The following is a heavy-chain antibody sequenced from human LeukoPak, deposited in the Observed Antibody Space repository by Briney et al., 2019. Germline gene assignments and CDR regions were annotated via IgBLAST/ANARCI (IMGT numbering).Heavy chain of an antibody. CDR1: GFTFSSYS. J-gene: IGHJ4*02. CDR2: ISSSSSYI. V-gene: IGHV3-21*01. CDR3: ARGPYLYDYVWGSYRPPPGFDY. Sequence: PGGSLRLSCAASGFTFSSYSMNWVRQAPGKGLEWVSSISSSSSYIYYADSVKGRFTISRDNAKNSLYLQMNSLRAEDTAVYYCARGPYLYDYVWGSYRPPPGFDYWGQGTLVAVSS. D-gene: IGHD3-16*02.